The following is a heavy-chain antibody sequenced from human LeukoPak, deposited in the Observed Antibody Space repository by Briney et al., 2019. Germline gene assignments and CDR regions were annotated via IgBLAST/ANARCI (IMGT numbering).Heavy chain of an antibody. V-gene: IGHV4-34*01. CDR1: GGSFSGYY. CDR2: INHSGST. CDR3: AKHLRRRFFSRTLGFDP. J-gene: IGHJ5*02. Sequence: SETLSLTCAVYGGSFSGYYWIWIRQPPGKGLEWIGEINHSGSTNYNPSLKSRVTISVDTSKNQFSLKLSSVTAADTAVYYCAKHLRRRFFSRTLGFDPWGQGTLVTVSS. D-gene: IGHD3-3*01.